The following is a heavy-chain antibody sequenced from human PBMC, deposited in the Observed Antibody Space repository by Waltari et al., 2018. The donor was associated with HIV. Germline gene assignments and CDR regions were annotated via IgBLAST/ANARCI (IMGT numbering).Heavy chain of an antibody. Sequence: QVQLVQSGAEVKKPGDPVKVSCWASGYTFTPYGPSWVRQAPGQALEWMGGIRPNNGNTNYAPGSQVRATVPTNPPPTTAYRGLRSMRLDYTAGYYCARGIVVVAATYNYYGMDVWSQGTTVTVSS. J-gene: IGHJ6*02. D-gene: IGHD2-15*01. CDR2: IRPNNGNT. CDR1: GYTFTPYG. CDR3: ARGIVVVAATYNYYGMDV. V-gene: IGHV1-18*01.